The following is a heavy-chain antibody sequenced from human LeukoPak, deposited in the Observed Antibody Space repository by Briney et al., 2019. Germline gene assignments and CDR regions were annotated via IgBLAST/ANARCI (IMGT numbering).Heavy chain of an antibody. CDR2: MNPNSGNT. V-gene: IGHV1-8*01. D-gene: IGHD3-22*01. J-gene: IGHJ5*02. CDR3: ASLAQDYYDSSGYP. Sequence: ASVKVSCKASGYTFTSYDINWVRQATGQGLEWMGWMNPNSGNTGYAQKFQGRVTMTRDTSTSTVYMELSSLRSEDTAVYYCASLAQDYYDSSGYPWGQGTLVTVSS. CDR1: GYTFTSYD.